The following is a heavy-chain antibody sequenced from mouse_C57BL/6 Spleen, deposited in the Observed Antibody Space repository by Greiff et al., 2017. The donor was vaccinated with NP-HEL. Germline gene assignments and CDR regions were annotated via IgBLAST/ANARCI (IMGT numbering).Heavy chain of an antibody. V-gene: IGHV1-82*01. CDR3: AREVYGNYGYFDV. CDR2: IYPGDGDT. Sequence: VKLQESGPELVKPGASVKISCKASGYAFSSSWMNWVKQRPGKGLEWIGRIYPGDGDTNYNGKFKGKATLTADKASSTAYMQLSSLTSEDSAVYVCAREVYGNYGYFDVWGTGTTVTVSS. CDR1: GYAFSSSW. D-gene: IGHD2-1*01. J-gene: IGHJ1*03.